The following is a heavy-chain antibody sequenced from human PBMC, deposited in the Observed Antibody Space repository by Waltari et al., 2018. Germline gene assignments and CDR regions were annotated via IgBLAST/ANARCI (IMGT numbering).Heavy chain of an antibody. CDR2: INSDGSST. J-gene: IGHJ3*02. V-gene: IGHV3-74*01. CDR3: AGLSSSAFHI. Sequence: EVQLVESGGGLVQPGGSLRLSCAASGFTFSSYWMHWVRQAPGKGLAWVSRINSDGSSTSYADSVMGRFTISRDNAKNTLYLQMNSLSVDDTAVYYCAGLSSSAFHIWGQGTMVTVSS. D-gene: IGHD6-6*01. CDR1: GFTFSSYW.